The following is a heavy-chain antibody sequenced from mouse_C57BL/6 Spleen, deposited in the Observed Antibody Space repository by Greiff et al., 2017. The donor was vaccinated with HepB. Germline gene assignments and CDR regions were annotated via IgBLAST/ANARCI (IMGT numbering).Heavy chain of an antibody. Sequence: VQLVESGAELARPGASVKLSCKASGYTFTSYGISWVKQRTGQGLEWIGEIYPRSGNTYYNEKFKGKATLTADKSSSTAYMELRSLTSEDSAVYFCARCTTVVATDFDYWGQGTTLTVSS. V-gene: IGHV1-81*01. CDR1: GYTFTSYG. D-gene: IGHD1-1*01. J-gene: IGHJ2*01. CDR3: ARCTTVVATDFDY. CDR2: IYPRSGNT.